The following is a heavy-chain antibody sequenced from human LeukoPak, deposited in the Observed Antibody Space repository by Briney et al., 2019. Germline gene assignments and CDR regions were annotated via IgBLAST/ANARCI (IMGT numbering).Heavy chain of an antibody. J-gene: IGHJ4*02. CDR2: INHSGST. CDR3: ARGRRYSSGWYLRD. D-gene: IGHD6-19*01. CDR1: GGSFSGYY. V-gene: IGHV4-34*01. Sequence: SGTLSLTCAVYGGSFSGYYWSWIRQPPGKGLEWIGEINHSGSTNYNPSLKSRVTISVDTSKNQFSLKLSSVTAADTAVYYCARGRRYSSGWYLRDWGQGTLVTVSS.